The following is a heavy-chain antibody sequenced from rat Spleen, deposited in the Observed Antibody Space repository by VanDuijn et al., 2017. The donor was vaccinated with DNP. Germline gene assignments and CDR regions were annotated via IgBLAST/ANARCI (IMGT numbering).Heavy chain of an antibody. J-gene: IGHJ3*01. V-gene: IGHV5-25*01. CDR2: ITNSGGNS. CDR3: ATGVYGGYEDWFAY. D-gene: IGHD1-11*01. Sequence: EVQLVESGGGLVQPGRSMKVSCAASGFTFSKYAMAWVRQAPTKGLEWVASITNSGGNSYYRDSVKGRFTISRDNAKSTLYLQMNSLRSEDMATYYCATGVYGGYEDWFAYWGQGTLVTVSS. CDR1: GFTFSKYA.